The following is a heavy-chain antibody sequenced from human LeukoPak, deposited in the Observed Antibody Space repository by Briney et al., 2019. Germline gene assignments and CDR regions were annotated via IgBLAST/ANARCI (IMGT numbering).Heavy chain of an antibody. V-gene: IGHV4-39*07. CDR2: IYYSGST. CDR1: GGSISSSSYY. D-gene: IGHD1-1*01. Sequence: PSETLSLTCTVSGGSISSSSYYWGWIRQPPGKGLEWIGSIYYSGSTYYNPSLKSRVTISVDTSKNQFSLKLSSVTAADTAVYYCAGDRGTWNDDGFDYWGQGTLVTVSS. J-gene: IGHJ4*02. CDR3: AGDRGTWNDDGFDY.